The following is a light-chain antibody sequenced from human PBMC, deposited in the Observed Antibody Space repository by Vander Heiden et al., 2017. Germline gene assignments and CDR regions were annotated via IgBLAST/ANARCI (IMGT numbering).Light chain of an antibody. CDR3: QHYFGSPLT. CDR1: HSVGNDQ. CDR2: NAL. Sequence: EVVLTQSPGTLSLSPVERATLSCRASHSVGNDQVAWYQQKPGQAPRLVIYNALNRAAGISDRFSGSGSGTDFTLTISRLEPEDFAVYYCQHYFGSPLTFGGGTKVEIK. J-gene: IGKJ4*01. V-gene: IGKV3-20*01.